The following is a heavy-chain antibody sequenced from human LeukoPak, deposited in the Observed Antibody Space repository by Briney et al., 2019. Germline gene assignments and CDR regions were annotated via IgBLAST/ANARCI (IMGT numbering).Heavy chain of an antibody. CDR3: ARGRARGYSTVGWFDP. J-gene: IGHJ5*02. V-gene: IGHV4-34*01. Sequence: SETLSLTCAVYGGSFSGYYWSWIRQPPGKGLEWIGEINHSGSTNYNPSLKSRVTISVDTSKNQFSLKLSFVTAADTAVYYCARGRARGYSTVGWFDPWGQGTLVTVSS. CDR2: INHSGST. D-gene: IGHD6-13*01. CDR1: GGSFSGYY.